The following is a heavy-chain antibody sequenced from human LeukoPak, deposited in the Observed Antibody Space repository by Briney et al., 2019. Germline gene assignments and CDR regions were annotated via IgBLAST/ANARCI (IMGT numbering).Heavy chain of an antibody. CDR3: TRGGSVPATRSFDY. D-gene: IGHD6-19*01. CDR1: GFTVSSDY. J-gene: IGHJ4*02. Sequence: LPGGSLRLSCSASGFTVSSDYMSWVRQAPGKGLAWLSVIYSGGTTYYADSVKGRFTISRDNSMNTVYLQMNSLRVEDTAVYYCTRGGSVPATRSFDYWGQGTLVTVSS. CDR2: IYSGGTT. V-gene: IGHV3-66*01.